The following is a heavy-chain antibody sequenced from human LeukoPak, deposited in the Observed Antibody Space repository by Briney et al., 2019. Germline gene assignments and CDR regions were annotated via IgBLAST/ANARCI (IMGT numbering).Heavy chain of an antibody. J-gene: IGHJ3*02. CDR3: TTGRAGSGAFDI. V-gene: IGHV3-15*07. D-gene: IGHD6-19*01. CDR1: GFIFINAW. CDR2: IKSKTDGGAT. Sequence: GGSLRLSCAASGFIFINAWMNWVRQAPGKGLEWVGHIKSKTDGGATDYAAPVKGRFTISRDDSKNTLYLQMNSLKTEDTAVYYCTTGRAGSGAFDIWGQGTMVTVSS.